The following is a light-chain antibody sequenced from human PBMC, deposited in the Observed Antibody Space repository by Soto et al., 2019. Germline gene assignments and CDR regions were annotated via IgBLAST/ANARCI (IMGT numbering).Light chain of an antibody. V-gene: IGLV6-57*03. CDR1: SGSIASNY. J-gene: IGLJ1*01. CDR3: QSYDSSNQV. CDR2: EDN. Sequence: NFILTQPHSVSESPGKTVTISCTRSSGSIASNYVQWYQQRPGSAPTTVIYEDNQRPSGVPDRFSGSIDSSSNSASLTISGLKTEDEADYYCQSYDSSNQVFGTGTKLTVL.